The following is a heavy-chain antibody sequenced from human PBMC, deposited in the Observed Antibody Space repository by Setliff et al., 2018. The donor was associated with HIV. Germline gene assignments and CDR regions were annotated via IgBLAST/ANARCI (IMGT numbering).Heavy chain of an antibody. J-gene: IGHJ4*01. CDR3: VRDRDWAFDS. CDR2: NGIINGAK. Sequence: GGSLRLSCAASGFTFSSYSMNWVRQAPGKGLEWISYNGIINGAKHYADSMEGRFTISRDDAKNSLYLQMESLRAEDTAVYYCVRDRDWAFDSWGHGILVTVSS. CDR1: GFTFSSYS. V-gene: IGHV3-48*01. D-gene: IGHD3-9*01.